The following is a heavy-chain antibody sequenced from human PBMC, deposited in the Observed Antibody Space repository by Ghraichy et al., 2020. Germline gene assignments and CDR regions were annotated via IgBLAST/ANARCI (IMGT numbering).Heavy chain of an antibody. CDR3: ARDQKAGRSWKDYYYGMDV. J-gene: IGHJ6*02. CDR1: GFTFSSYE. V-gene: IGHV3-48*03. CDR2: ISSSGGTI. D-gene: IGHD3-10*01. Sequence: GGSLRLSCAASGFTFSSYEMNWVRQAPGKGLEWVSYISSSGGTIYYADSVKGRFTISRDNAKNSLYLQMNSLRAEDTAVYYCARDQKAGRSWKDYYYGMDVRGHGTTVTVS.